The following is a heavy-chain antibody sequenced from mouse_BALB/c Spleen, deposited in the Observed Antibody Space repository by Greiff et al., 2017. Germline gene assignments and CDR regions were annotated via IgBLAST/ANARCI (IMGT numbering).Heavy chain of an antibody. Sequence: EVKVVESGGGLVQPGGSLRLSCATSGFTFTDYYMSWVRQPPGKALEWLGFIRNKANGYTTEYSASVKGRFTISRDNSQSILYLQMNTLRAEDSATYYCARDPDGNYLYAMDYWGQGTSVTVSS. D-gene: IGHD2-1*01. CDR1: GFTFTDYY. J-gene: IGHJ4*01. CDR2: IRNKANGYTT. V-gene: IGHV7-3*02. CDR3: ARDPDGNYLYAMDY.